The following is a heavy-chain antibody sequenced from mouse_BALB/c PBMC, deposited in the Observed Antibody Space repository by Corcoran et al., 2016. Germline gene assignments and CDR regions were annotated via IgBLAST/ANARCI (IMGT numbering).Heavy chain of an antibody. CDR1: GFNIKDTY. V-gene: IGHV14-3*02. Sequence: EVQLQQSGAELVKPGASVKLSCTAAGFNIKDTYMHWVKQRPEQGLEWIGRIDPANGNTNNDTKFQGKATITADTSSNTAYMQLSSLTSEDTAVYYCARSGYFDVWGEGTTVTVSS. CDR2: IDPANGNT. J-gene: IGHJ1*01. CDR3: ARSGYFDV.